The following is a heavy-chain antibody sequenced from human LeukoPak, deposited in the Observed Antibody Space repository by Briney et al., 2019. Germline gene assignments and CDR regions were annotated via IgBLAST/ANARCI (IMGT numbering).Heavy chain of an antibody. D-gene: IGHD2-15*01. CDR3: ARHADCRTISCSYFHNMDV. V-gene: IGHV4-59*08. CDR2: IYDSGSA. J-gene: IGHJ6*03. CDR1: GGSISSYY. Sequence: SETLSLTCTVSGGSISSYYWSWIRQPPGKGLEWIGYIYDSGSANYNPSLKSRVAISVDASKKQFSLNLSSVTAADTAVYYCARHADCRTISCSYFHNMDVWAKGITVTVSS.